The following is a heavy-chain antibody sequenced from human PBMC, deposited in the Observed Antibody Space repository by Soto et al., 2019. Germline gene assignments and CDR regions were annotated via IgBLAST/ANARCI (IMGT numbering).Heavy chain of an antibody. CDR2: IYPGDSDT. CDR1: GYSFTNYW. CDR3: ATKALPGPWYDY. J-gene: IGHJ4*02. V-gene: IGHV5-51*01. D-gene: IGHD2-15*01. Sequence: EVQLVQSGAEVKKPGDSLKISCQGSGYSFTNYWIAWVRQMPGKGLEWMGIIYPGDSDTMYSPSFQGQVTFSADKSITTAYLQWSSLKASDTAIYYCATKALPGPWYDYWGQGTLVTVSS.